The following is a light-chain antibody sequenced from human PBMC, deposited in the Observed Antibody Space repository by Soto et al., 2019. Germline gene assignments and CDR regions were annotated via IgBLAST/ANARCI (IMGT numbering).Light chain of an antibody. J-gene: IGKJ4*01. Sequence: DIQMTQSPSSLSASVGDKITITCRASQAISNYLAWYQQKPGKVPKLLIYAASTLQSGVPSRFSGSGSGKEFPLASSSLQPEDVATYYCQIYNSAPTFGGGTKVEIK. CDR1: QAISNY. CDR3: QIYNSAPT. CDR2: AAS. V-gene: IGKV1-27*01.